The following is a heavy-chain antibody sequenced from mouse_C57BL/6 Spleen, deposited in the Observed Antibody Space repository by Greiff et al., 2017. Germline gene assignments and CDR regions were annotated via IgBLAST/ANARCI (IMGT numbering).Heavy chain of an antibody. Sequence: VQLKESGPELVKPGASVKISCKASGYAFSSSWMNWVKQRPGKGLEWIGRIYPGDGDTNYNGKFKGKATLTADKSSSTAYMQLSSLTSEDSAVYFCARRVVATERNFDYWGQGTTLTVSS. D-gene: IGHD1-1*01. CDR3: ARRVVATERNFDY. J-gene: IGHJ2*01. CDR2: IYPGDGDT. V-gene: IGHV1-82*01. CDR1: GYAFSSSW.